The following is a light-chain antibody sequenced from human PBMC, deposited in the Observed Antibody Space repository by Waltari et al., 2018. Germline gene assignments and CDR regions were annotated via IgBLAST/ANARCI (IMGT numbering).Light chain of an antibody. CDR3: QQTYTAPLS. V-gene: IGKV1-39*01. CDR2: TAS. J-gene: IGKJ4*01. CDR1: QNIKNY. Sequence: DIQVTQSPSSLSASVGDRVTITCRASQNIKNYLSWYQDKEGKAPKLLIYTASTLHSGVPLRFSGSGSGTDFTLVISSLQPEDFATYYCQQTYTAPLSFGAGTKVEMK.